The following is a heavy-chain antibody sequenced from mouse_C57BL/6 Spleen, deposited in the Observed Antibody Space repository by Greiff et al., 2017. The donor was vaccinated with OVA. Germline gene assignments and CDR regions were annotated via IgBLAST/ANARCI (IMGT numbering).Heavy chain of an antibody. Sequence: EVKLVESGPELVKPGASVQISCKASGYSFTGYYMNWVKQSPEKSLEWIGEINPSTGGTTYNQKFKAKATLTVDKSSSTAYMQLKSLTSEDSAVYYCARTNYDYDGMDYWGQGTSVTVSS. V-gene: IGHV1-42*01. CDR3: ARTNYDYDGMDY. CDR1: GYSFTGYY. CDR2: INPSTGGT. D-gene: IGHD1-1*02. J-gene: IGHJ4*01.